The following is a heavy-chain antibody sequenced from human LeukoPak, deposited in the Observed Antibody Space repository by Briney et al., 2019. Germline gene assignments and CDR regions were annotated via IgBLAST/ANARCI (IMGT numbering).Heavy chain of an antibody. CDR1: GFTFSSYW. CDR2: ISYDGSNE. D-gene: IGHD2-2*01. CDR3: ARGGGYCGNTNCYGVDY. V-gene: IGHV3-30-3*01. J-gene: IGHJ4*02. Sequence: GVLRLSCAASGFTFSSYWMSWVRQAPGKGLEWVAVISYDGSNEYYADSVKGRFTISRDNSKNTLYLQMNSLRAEDTAVYYCARGGGYCGNTNCYGVDYWGQGTLVTVSS.